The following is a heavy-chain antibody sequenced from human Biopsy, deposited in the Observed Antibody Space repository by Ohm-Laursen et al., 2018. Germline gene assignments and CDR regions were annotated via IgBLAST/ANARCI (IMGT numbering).Heavy chain of an antibody. Sequence: SETLSLTCTVSGGSISSYYWSWIRQTPGKGLEWIGYIYYSGSTNYNPSLKSRVTISVDTSKNQFSLRLNSVTAADTAVYYCARDYQPKIMTIHYYYYGMDVWGLGTTVTVSS. CDR1: GGSISSYY. CDR2: IYYSGST. CDR3: ARDYQPKIMTIHYYYYGMDV. J-gene: IGHJ6*02. V-gene: IGHV4-59*01. D-gene: IGHD2-2*01.